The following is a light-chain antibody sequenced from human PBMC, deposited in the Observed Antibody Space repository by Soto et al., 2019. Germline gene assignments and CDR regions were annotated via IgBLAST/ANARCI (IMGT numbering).Light chain of an antibody. CDR2: GAS. CDR1: QSVSTN. V-gene: IGKV3-15*01. Sequence: DIVMTQSPATLSVSPGQRATLSCRASQSVSTNVAWYQQKPGQAPRLLIYGASTRATGIPARFSGSGSGTEFTLTISSLQSEDFAVYYCQQYNNWPCTFGQGTKLEIK. CDR3: QQYNNWPCT. J-gene: IGKJ2*02.